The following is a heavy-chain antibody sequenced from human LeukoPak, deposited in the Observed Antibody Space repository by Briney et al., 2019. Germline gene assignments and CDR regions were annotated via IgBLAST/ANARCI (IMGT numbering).Heavy chain of an antibody. V-gene: IGHV3-43D*03. CDR1: GFTFDDYA. J-gene: IGHJ6*03. Sequence: GGSLRLSCAASGFTFDDYAMHWVRQAPGKGLEWVSLISWDGGSTYYADSVKGRFTISRDNSKNSLYLQMNSLRAEDTALYYCAKDPSPRGDYYYMDVWGKGTTVTVSS. CDR2: ISWDGGST. CDR3: AKDPSPRGDYYYMDV. D-gene: IGHD4-17*01.